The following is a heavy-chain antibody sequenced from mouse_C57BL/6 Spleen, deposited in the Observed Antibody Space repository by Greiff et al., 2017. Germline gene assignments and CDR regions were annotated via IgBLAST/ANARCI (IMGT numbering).Heavy chain of an antibody. J-gene: IGHJ3*01. CDR3: ARDGIYYGNPAWFAY. CDR2: IYPGSGST. V-gene: IGHV1-55*01. D-gene: IGHD2-1*01. CDR1: GYTFTSYW. Sequence: QVQLQQSGAELVKPGASVKMSCKASGYTFTSYWITWVKQRPGQGLEWIGDIYPGSGSTNYNEKFKSKATLTVDTSSSTAYMQLSSLTSEDSAVYYCARDGIYYGNPAWFAYWGQGTLVTVSA.